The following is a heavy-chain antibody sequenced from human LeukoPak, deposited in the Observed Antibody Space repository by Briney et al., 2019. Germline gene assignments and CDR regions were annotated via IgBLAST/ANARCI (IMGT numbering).Heavy chain of an antibody. Sequence: SETLSLTCTVSGGSISSYYWSWIRQPPGKGLEWIGYIYHSGSTYYNPSLKSRVTISVDRSKNQFSLKLSSVTAADTAVYYCARDRIPHAFDIWGQGTMVTVSS. D-gene: IGHD2-2*02. CDR2: IYHSGST. V-gene: IGHV4-59*12. CDR1: GGSISSYY. CDR3: ARDRIPHAFDI. J-gene: IGHJ3*02.